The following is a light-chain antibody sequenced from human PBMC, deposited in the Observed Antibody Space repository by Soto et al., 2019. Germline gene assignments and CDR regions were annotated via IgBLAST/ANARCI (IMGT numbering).Light chain of an antibody. V-gene: IGLV2-23*01. CDR2: EGT. Sequence: QSALTQPASVSGSPGQSITISCTGTSNDIGTYNLVSWYQQYPGKAPQLIIYEGTKRPSGASNRFSGSKSGNTASLTISGLQAEDDADYYCSSYAHTTTRVVFGGGTKVTVL. CDR1: SNDIGTYNL. J-gene: IGLJ2*01. CDR3: SSYAHTTTRVV.